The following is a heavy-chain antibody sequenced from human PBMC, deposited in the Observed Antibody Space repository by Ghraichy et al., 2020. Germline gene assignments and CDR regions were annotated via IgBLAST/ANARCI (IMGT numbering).Heavy chain of an antibody. J-gene: IGHJ4*02. D-gene: IGHD5-18*01. Sequence: LSLTCAASGFIFSSYTMNWVRQAPGKGLEWVSSISSYSSYIYYGDSVKGRFTISRDNAKNSLYLQMNSLRAEDTAVYYCARDPRAGHSYGPYCFDYWGQGILVTVSS. CDR2: ISSYSSYI. V-gene: IGHV3-21*01. CDR3: ARDPRAGHSYGPYCFDY. CDR1: GFIFSSYT.